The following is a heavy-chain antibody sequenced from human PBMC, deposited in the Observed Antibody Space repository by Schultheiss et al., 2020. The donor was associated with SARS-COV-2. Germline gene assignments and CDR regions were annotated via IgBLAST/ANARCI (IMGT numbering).Heavy chain of an antibody. CDR3: ASLYVTSSVAWFDP. Sequence: GGSLRLSCAASGFTFSSYAMSWVRQAPGKGLEWVSAISGSGGSTYYADSVKGRFTISRDNAKNSLYLQMNTLSAEDTAIYYCASLYVTSSVAWFDPWGQGTLVTVSS. CDR2: ISGSGGST. D-gene: IGHD6-6*01. CDR1: GFTFSSYA. J-gene: IGHJ5*02. V-gene: IGHV3-23*01.